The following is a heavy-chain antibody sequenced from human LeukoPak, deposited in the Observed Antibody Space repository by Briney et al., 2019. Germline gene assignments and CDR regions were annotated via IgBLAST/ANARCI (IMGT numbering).Heavy chain of an antibody. D-gene: IGHD4-17*01. CDR2: ISSSSSYI. CDR3: ARVGYTVTPTSPFDY. J-gene: IGHJ4*02. Sequence: GGSLRLSCAASGFTFSSYSMNWVRQAPGKGLEWVSSISSSSSYIYYADSVEGRFTISRDNAKNSLYLQMNSLRAEDTAVYYCARVGYTVTPTSPFDYWGQGTLVTVSS. CDR1: GFTFSSYS. V-gene: IGHV3-21*01.